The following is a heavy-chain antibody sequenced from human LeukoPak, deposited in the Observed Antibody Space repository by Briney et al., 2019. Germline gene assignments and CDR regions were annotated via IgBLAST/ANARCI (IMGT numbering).Heavy chain of an antibody. CDR1: GFNFSSYS. CDR2: ICSDGSNK. J-gene: IGHJ4*02. V-gene: IGHV3-33*01. CDR3: ARDRWFGELLQTGGFLDY. D-gene: IGHD3-10*01. Sequence: GGSLRLSCAASGFNFSSYSMHWVRQAPGKGLEWVSVICSDGSNKYYADSVKGRFTISRDNSKNTLYLQMNSLRAEDTDVYYCARDRWFGELLQTGGFLDYWGQGTLVTVCS.